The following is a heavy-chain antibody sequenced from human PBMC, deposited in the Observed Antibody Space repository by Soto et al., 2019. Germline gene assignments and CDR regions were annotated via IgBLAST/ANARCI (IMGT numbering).Heavy chain of an antibody. CDR1: GYNFTGYY. CDR2: INPHTCVT. D-gene: IGHD6-19*01. Sequence: QVQLVQSGAEVKTPGASVKVSCETSGYNFTGYYIHWVRQAPGQGLEWMGWINPHTCVTNYAQNFQGWVTMTRDTSISTVYMEMTRLKSDDTAVYYCARESVGVAGTLDPWGQGTLVTVSS. V-gene: IGHV1-2*04. CDR3: ARESVGVAGTLDP. J-gene: IGHJ5*02.